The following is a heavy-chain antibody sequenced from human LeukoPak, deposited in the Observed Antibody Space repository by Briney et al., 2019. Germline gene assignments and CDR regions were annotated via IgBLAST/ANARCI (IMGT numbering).Heavy chain of an antibody. CDR1: GFTFSSYA. CDR2: ISGSGGST. Sequence: GGSLRLSCAASGFTFSSYAMSWVRQAPGKGLEWVSAISGSGGSTYYADSVKGRFTISRDNSKNTLYLQMNSLRAEDTAVYYCAKDRALYCSSTSCYRYNWFDPWGQGTLVTVSS. V-gene: IGHV3-23*01. CDR3: AKDRALYCSSTSCYRYNWFDP. J-gene: IGHJ5*02. D-gene: IGHD2-2*02.